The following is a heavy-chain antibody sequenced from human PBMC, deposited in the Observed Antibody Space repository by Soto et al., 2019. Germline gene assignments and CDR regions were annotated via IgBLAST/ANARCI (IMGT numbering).Heavy chain of an antibody. V-gene: IGHV3-21*01. CDR3: ARVNIDYDSRLDY. CDR2: ISSGSSYI. D-gene: IGHD5-12*01. Sequence: GGSLIRSYAASGFTFSSYTMNWVRHAPGKGLEWVSSISSGSSYIYYADSVKGRFTISRNNAKKSLYLQMNSLRAEDTAVYYCARVNIDYDSRLDYWGQGTLVTVSS. J-gene: IGHJ4*02. CDR1: GFTFSSYT.